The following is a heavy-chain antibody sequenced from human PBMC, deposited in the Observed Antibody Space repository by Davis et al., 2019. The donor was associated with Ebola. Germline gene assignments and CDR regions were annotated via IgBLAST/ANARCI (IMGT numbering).Heavy chain of an antibody. Sequence: AASVKVSCKASGYTFTSYAMHWVRQAPGRRLEWMGWINAGNGNTKYSQKFQGRVTITRDTSASTAYMELSSLRSEDTAVYYCARAYDFWSGYARFDPWGQGTLVTVSS. J-gene: IGHJ5*02. CDR1: GYTFTSYA. V-gene: IGHV1-3*01. D-gene: IGHD3-3*01. CDR2: INAGNGNT. CDR3: ARAYDFWSGYARFDP.